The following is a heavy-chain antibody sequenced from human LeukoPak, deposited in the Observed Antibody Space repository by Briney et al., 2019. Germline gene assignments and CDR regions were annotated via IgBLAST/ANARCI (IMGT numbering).Heavy chain of an antibody. CDR1: GFTFSSYS. D-gene: IGHD6-19*01. CDR2: ISSSSSTI. J-gene: IGHJ4*02. V-gene: IGHV3-48*04. Sequence: PGGSLRLSCAASGFTFSSYSMNWVRQAPGKGLEWVSYISSSSSTIYYADSVKGRFTISRDNAKNTLYLQMNSLRAEDTAVYYCVRDRSGWAGDYWGQGTLVTVSS. CDR3: VRDRSGWAGDY.